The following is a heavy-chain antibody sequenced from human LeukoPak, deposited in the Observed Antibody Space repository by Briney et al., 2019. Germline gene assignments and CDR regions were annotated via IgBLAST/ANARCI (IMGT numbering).Heavy chain of an antibody. CDR2: ISAYNGNT. D-gene: IGHD1-26*01. CDR3: ARGPLFGWELRPFDP. J-gene: IGHJ5*02. Sequence: ASVKVSCKASGYTFTSYDISWVRQAPGQGLEWMGWISAYNGNTNYAQKLQGRVTMTTDTSTSTAYMELRSLRSDDTAVYYCARGPLFGWELRPFDPWGQGTLVTVSS. CDR1: GYTFTSYD. V-gene: IGHV1-18*01.